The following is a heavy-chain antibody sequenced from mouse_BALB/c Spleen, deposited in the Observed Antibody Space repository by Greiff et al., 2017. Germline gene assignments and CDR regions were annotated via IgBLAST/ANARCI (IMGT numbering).Heavy chain of an antibody. J-gene: IGHJ2*01. CDR2: IDPENGDT. Sequence: EVKLMESGAELVRSGASVKLSCTASGFNIKDYYMHWVKQRPEQGLEWIGWIDPENGDTEYAPKFQGKATMTADTSSNTAYLQLSSLTSEDTAVYYCNAATTVYWGQGTTLTVSS. D-gene: IGHD1-1*01. CDR1: GFNIKDYY. CDR3: NAATTVY. V-gene: IGHV14-4*02.